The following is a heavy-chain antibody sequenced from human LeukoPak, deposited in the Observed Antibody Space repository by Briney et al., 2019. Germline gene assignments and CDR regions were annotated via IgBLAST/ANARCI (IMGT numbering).Heavy chain of an antibody. CDR1: GFTLSSYA. D-gene: IGHD3-22*01. J-gene: IGHJ4*02. CDR3: AKGTLDSSGYYSTLDY. CDR2: ISGSGGST. Sequence: GGSLRLSCAASGFTLSSYAMSWVRQAPGKGLEWVSAISGSGGSTYYADSVKGRFTISRDNSKNTLYLQMNSLRAEDTAVYYCAKGTLDSSGYYSTLDYWGQGTLVTVSS. V-gene: IGHV3-23*01.